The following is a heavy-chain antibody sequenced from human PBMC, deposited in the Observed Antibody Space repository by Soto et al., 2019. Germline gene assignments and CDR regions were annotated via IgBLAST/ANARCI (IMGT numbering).Heavy chain of an antibody. CDR1: GYTFTNFG. V-gene: IGHV1-18*01. CDR3: AGFYCSSTSCPRGFDH. J-gene: IGHJ4*02. Sequence: ASVKVSCKASGYTFTNFGFSWVRQAPGQGLEWMGWISAYNGNTNYAQKLQGRVTLTTDTSTSTAYMELRSLRSDDSAMYFCAGFYCSSTSCPRGFDHWGQGTLVTVSS. D-gene: IGHD2-2*01. CDR2: ISAYNGNT.